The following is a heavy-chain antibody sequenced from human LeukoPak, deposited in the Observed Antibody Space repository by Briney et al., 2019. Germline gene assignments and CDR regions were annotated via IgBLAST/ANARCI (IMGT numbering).Heavy chain of an antibody. J-gene: IGHJ4*02. V-gene: IGHV3-23*01. Sequence: GGSLRLSCAASGFTFSSCAMSWVRQAPGKGLEWVSAISGSGGSTYYADSVKGRFTISRDNSKNTLYLQMNSLRAEDTAVYYCANLRLAAAGYYFDYWGQGTPVTVSS. CDR1: GFTFSSCA. CDR2: ISGSGGST. CDR3: ANLRLAAAGYYFDY. D-gene: IGHD6-13*01.